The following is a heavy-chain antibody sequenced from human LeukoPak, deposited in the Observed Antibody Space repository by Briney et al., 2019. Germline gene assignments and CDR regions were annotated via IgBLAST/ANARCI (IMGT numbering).Heavy chain of an antibody. CDR1: GYTFTSYN. D-gene: IGHD2-2*01. Sequence: ASVTVSRKASGYTFTSYNISWVRQAPGQGLEWMGYISGYNGNTIYSQTVQDRVTITTDTSTSKAYLELRRLRSEDTAVYYCARWGGTYQTYFDYWGQGTLVTVSS. J-gene: IGHJ4*02. CDR2: ISGYNGNT. CDR3: ARWGGTYQTYFDY. V-gene: IGHV1-18*01.